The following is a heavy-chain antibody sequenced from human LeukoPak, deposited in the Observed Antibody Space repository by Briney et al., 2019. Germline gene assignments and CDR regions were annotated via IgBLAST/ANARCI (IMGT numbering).Heavy chain of an antibody. Sequence: GGSLRLSCAASGFTFSSYGMSWVRQAPGKGLEWVSVISYDGSHKYYADSVKGRFTISRDNSKNTLYLQMNSLRAEDTAVYYCARDPGSGYSYGYMDYWGQGTLVTVSS. CDR1: GFTFSSYG. V-gene: IGHV3-30*03. J-gene: IGHJ4*02. CDR3: ARDPGSGYSYGYMDY. CDR2: ISYDGSHK. D-gene: IGHD5-18*01.